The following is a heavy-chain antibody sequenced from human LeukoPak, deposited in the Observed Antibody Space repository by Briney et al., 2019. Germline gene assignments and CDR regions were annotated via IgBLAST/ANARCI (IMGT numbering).Heavy chain of an antibody. CDR1: GFTFSSYA. D-gene: IGHD3-10*01. J-gene: IGHJ5*02. Sequence: GGSLRLSCAASGFTFSSYAMNWVRQAPGKGLEWVSGISGSGDSTYYPDSEKGRFTISRDNSKNTPYLHMNSLRADDTAVYYCAKDGARGVIPRFDPWGQGTLVTVAS. CDR3: AKDGARGVIPRFDP. V-gene: IGHV3-23*01. CDR2: ISGSGDST.